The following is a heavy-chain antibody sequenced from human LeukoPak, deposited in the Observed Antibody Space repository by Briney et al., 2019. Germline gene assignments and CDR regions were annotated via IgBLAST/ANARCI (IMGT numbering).Heavy chain of an antibody. CDR1: GFTFGSYA. CDR2: ISGSGGST. CDR3: AKAGSWYFYYYYYMDV. J-gene: IGHJ6*03. Sequence: PGGSLRLLCAASGFTFGSYAMSWVRQAPGKGLEGVSAISGSGGSTYYAVSVKGRFTIYRDNSKNTLYLQMNSLRAEDTAVYYCAKAGSWYFYYYYYMDVWGKGTTVTVSS. V-gene: IGHV3-23*01. D-gene: IGHD6-13*01.